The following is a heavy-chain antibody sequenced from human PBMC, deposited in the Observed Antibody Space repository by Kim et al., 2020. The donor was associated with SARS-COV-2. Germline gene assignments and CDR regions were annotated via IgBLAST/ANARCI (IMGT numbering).Heavy chain of an antibody. Sequence: ASVKVSCKASGYSFTRNSINWVRRAPGQGLEWMGWINTNTGNPTYAQGFAGRFVFSLDTSVTTTYLQISSLKADDTAVYYCARDTATLSLDSWGQGTLVT. CDR2: INTNTGNP. CDR3: ARDTATLSLDS. V-gene: IGHV7-4-1*02. D-gene: IGHD5-18*01. CDR1: GYSFTRNS. J-gene: IGHJ4*02.